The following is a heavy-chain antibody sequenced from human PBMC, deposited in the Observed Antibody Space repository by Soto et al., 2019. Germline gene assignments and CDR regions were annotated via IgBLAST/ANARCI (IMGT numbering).Heavy chain of an antibody. J-gene: IGHJ5*02. CDR2: IIPIFNTA. V-gene: IGHV1-69*01. CDR1: GGSFSTFA. D-gene: IGHD1-1*01. Sequence: QVQLVQSGAEVKKPGSSVKVSCKASGGSFSTFAISWVRQAPGQGLEWMGGIIPIFNTAKYTQKFQGRVTIIADESTSTAYMELSSLRSEDTAVYYCARDHPLARGNTGCDPWGQGTLVTVSS. CDR3: ARDHPLARGNTGCDP.